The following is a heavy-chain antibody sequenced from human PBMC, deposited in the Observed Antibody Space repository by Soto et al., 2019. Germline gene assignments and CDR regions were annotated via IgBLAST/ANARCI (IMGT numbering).Heavy chain of an antibody. J-gene: IGHJ4*02. CDR1: GFTFSSYG. Sequence: GGSLRLSCAASGFTFSSYGMHWVRQAPERGLVWVSRIKSDGSSAYYADSVKGRFTISRDNAKNTLYLQMNSLRAEDTAVYYCVRGQDYWGQGTLVTVSS. V-gene: IGHV3-74*01. CDR3: VRGQDY. CDR2: IKSDGSSA.